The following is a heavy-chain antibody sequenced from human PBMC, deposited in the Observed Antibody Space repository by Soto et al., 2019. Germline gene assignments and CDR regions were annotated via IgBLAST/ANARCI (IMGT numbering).Heavy chain of an antibody. V-gene: IGHV4-59*01. CDR1: GGSISSYY. J-gene: IGHJ4*02. D-gene: IGHD2-2*01. CDR3: ARGHAVVPAAMPAPFDY. Sequence: SETLSLTCTVSGGSISSYYWSWIRQPPGKGLEWIGYIYYSGSTNYNPSLKSRVTISVDTSKNQFSLKLSSVTAADTALYYCARGHAVVPAAMPAPFDYWGQGTLVTVSS. CDR2: IYYSGST.